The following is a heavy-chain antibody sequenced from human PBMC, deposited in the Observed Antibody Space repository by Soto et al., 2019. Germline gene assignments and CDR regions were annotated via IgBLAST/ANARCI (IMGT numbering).Heavy chain of an antibody. CDR2: ISRDGRTT. CDR3: TGEVASGY. V-gene: IGHV3-30*03. D-gene: IGHD2-8*02. J-gene: IGHJ4*02. CDR1: GFTVSSYG. Sequence: QVQLEESGGGVVQPGSSLRLSCAVSGFTVSSYGRHWVRQAPGKGLEWVAVISRDGRTTFYADSVKGRFTISKDNSRNTLFLEMNSLRDDDMAVYYCTGEVASGYWGQGTLVTVSS.